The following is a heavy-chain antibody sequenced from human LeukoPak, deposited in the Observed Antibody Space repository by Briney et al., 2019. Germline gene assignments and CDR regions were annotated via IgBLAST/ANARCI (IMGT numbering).Heavy chain of an antibody. D-gene: IGHD4-23*01. CDR3: ARAYGGPLFDY. Sequence: GGSLRLSCAASGFTFSSYWMHWVRQAPGKGLVWVSRIDLDGSSTTYADSVKGRFTISRDNAKNTLYLQMNSLRAEDTAVYYCARAYGGPLFDYWGQGALVTVSS. V-gene: IGHV3-74*01. J-gene: IGHJ4*02. CDR2: IDLDGSST. CDR1: GFTFSSYW.